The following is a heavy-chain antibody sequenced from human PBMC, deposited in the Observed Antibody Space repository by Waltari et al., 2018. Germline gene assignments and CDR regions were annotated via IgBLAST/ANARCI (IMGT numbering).Heavy chain of an antibody. J-gene: IGHJ6*02. CDR2: IQYDGSIK. CDR3: AREYSRICFHALDG. D-gene: IGHD6-13*01. CDR1: GFTLGTSG. V-gene: IGHV3-33*05. Sequence: QVHVVESGGVVVQPGGSLSLSCAASGFTLGTSGMPWVRQAPGKGLEWVAVIQYDGSIKNYADSVKGRFTISRENSKNTLYLEMKSLRAEDTAVYYCAREYSRICFHALDGWGQGTAVTVSS.